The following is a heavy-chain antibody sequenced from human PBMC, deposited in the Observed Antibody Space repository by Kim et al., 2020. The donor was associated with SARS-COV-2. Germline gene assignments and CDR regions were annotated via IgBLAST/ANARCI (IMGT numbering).Heavy chain of an antibody. Sequence: SGPTLVNPTQTLTLTCTLSGFSLSTSGVGVGWIRQPPGKALEWLALIYWDDDKRYSPSLKSRLTITKDTSKNQVVLTMTNMDPVDTATYYCAHRRLGIAAAGFDYWGQGTLVTVSS. CDR3: AHRRLGIAAAGFDY. CDR1: GFSLSTSGVG. D-gene: IGHD6-13*01. V-gene: IGHV2-5*02. CDR2: IYWDDDK. J-gene: IGHJ4*02.